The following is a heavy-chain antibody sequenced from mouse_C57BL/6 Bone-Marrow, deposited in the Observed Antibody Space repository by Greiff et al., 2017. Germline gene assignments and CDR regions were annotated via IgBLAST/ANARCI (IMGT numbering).Heavy chain of an antibody. V-gene: IGHV1-84*01. J-gene: IGHJ3*01. CDR1: GYTFTDYY. D-gene: IGHD2-1*01. CDR2: IYPGSGNT. Sequence: QVQLKESGPELVKPGASVKISCKASGYTFTDYYINWVKQRPGQGLEWIGWIYPGSGNTKYNEKFKGKATLTVDTSSSTAYMQLSSLTSEDSAVYFCERRDIYYGFAYWGQGTLVTVSA. CDR3: ERRDIYYGFAY.